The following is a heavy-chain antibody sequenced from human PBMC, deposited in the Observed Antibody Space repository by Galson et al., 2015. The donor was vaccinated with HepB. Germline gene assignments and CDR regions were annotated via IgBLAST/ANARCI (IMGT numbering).Heavy chain of an antibody. CDR2: IWNNGNKA. V-gene: IGHV3-33*01. D-gene: IGHD2-21*01. CDR1: GFTFSNYG. J-gene: IGHJ2*01. CDR3: ARDINSPPARDFDL. Sequence: SLRLSCAASGFTFSNYGMNWVRQAPGKGLEWVAVIWNNGNKAYDVESMKGSFTITRDNSKNTLYLQLNSLRAEDTAMYYCARDINSPPARDFDLWGRGTLVTVSS.